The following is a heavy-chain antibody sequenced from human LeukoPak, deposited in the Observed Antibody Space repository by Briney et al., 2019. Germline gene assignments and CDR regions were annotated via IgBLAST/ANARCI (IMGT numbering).Heavy chain of an antibody. J-gene: IGHJ5*02. Sequence: SETLSLTCGVEYGALSGYYWTWFRQPPGKGLEWIGEIHHSGDSNYNASLNSRVTISLDTSKNQFSLKLTSMTAADTDMYFCARGGGLRRSWLDLWGQGTLVTVSS. V-gene: IGHV4-34*01. CDR2: IHHSGDS. CDR3: ARGGGLRRSWLDL. CDR1: YGALSGYY. D-gene: IGHD3-10*01.